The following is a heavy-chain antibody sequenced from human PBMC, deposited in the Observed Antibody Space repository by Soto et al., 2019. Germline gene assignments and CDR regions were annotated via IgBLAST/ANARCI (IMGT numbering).Heavy chain of an antibody. Sequence: QVQLVQSGAEVKKPGSSVKVSCKASGGTFSSYSINWVRQAPGQGLEWMGEIIPIFGTANYAQKFQGRVTMTADESTSTAYMELSSLRAEDTAVYDCARDGGRHSGGMDYWGQGTRVTVSS. CDR3: ARDGGRHSGGMDY. CDR1: GGTFSSYS. V-gene: IGHV1-69*01. CDR2: IIPIFGTA. D-gene: IGHD1-26*01. J-gene: IGHJ4*02.